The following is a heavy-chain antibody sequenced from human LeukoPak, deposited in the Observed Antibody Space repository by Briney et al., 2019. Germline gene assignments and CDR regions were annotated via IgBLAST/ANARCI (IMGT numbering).Heavy chain of an antibody. Sequence: GSSVKVSCKASGGTFSSYAISWVRQAPGQGLEWMGRIIPILGIANYAQKFQGRVTITADKPTSTAYMELSSLRSEDTAVYYCARQRSHSSGWYWGQGTLVTVSS. D-gene: IGHD6-19*01. V-gene: IGHV1-69*04. CDR1: GGTFSSYA. CDR3: ARQRSHSSGWY. CDR2: IIPILGIA. J-gene: IGHJ4*02.